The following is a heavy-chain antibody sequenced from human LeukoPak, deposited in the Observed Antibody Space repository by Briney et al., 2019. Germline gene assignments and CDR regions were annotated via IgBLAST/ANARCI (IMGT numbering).Heavy chain of an antibody. D-gene: IGHD3-10*01. CDR1: GYTFTGYY. Sequence: ASVKVSCKASGYTFTGYYMHWVRPAPGQGLEWMGWINPNSGGINYAQKFQGRVTMTRDTSISTAYMELSRLRSDDTAVYYCARVSPLLSLIEAFDIWGQGTMVTVSS. CDR3: ARVSPLLSLIEAFDI. J-gene: IGHJ3*02. CDR2: INPNSGGI. V-gene: IGHV1-2*02.